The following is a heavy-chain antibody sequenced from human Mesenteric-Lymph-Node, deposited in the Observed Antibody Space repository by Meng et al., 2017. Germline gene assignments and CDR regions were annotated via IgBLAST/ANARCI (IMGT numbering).Heavy chain of an antibody. Sequence: ASVKVSCKASGYTFTSYAMHWVRQAPGQRLEWMGWINAGNGNTKYSQKFQGRVTITRDTSASTAYMELSSLRSEDTAVYYCARDGGSALWSGSYPIDYWGQGTRVTVSS. CDR1: GYTFTSYA. CDR3: ARDGGSALWSGSYPIDY. J-gene: IGHJ4*02. D-gene: IGHD1-26*01. V-gene: IGHV1-3*01. CDR2: INAGNGNT.